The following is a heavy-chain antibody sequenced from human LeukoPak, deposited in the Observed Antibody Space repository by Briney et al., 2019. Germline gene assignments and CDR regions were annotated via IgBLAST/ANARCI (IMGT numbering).Heavy chain of an antibody. CDR2: IGSSGGST. J-gene: IGHJ4*02. CDR3: ARYSGSYYYPPAWDL. D-gene: IGHD1-26*01. Sequence: PGGSLRLSCAASGFTFNNYPMSWVRQAPGKGLEWVSVIGSSGGSTHYADSVKGRFTTSRDNSRNTLSLQMNSLRAEDTAVYYCARYSGSYYYPPAWDLWGQGTLVTVSS. V-gene: IGHV3-23*01. CDR1: GFTFNNYP.